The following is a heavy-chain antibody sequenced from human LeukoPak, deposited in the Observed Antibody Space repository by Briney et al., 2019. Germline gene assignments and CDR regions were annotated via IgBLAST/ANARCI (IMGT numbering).Heavy chain of an antibody. V-gene: IGHV3-21*01. CDR2: ISSSSSYI. Sequence: PGGSLRLSCAASGFTFSSYSMNWVRQAPGKGLEWVSSISSSSSYIYYADSVKGRFTITRDNAKNSLYLQMNSLRAEDTAVYYCAKIDSSGPFDWLDPWGQGTLVTVSS. J-gene: IGHJ5*02. CDR1: GFTFSSYS. D-gene: IGHD3-22*01. CDR3: AKIDSSGPFDWLDP.